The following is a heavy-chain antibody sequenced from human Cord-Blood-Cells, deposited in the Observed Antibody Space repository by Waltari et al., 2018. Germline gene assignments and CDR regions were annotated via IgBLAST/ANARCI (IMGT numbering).Heavy chain of an antibody. CDR3: ARQGGYSYGDAFDI. J-gene: IGHJ3*02. V-gene: IGHV4-39*01. CDR1: GGSISSSSYY. CDR2: IYYSGST. D-gene: IGHD5-18*01. Sequence: QLQLQESGPGLVKPSETLSLTCTVSGGSISSSSYYWGWIRQPPGKGLEWIGSIYYSGSTYYNPSLNSRVTISVDTSKNQFSLKRSSVTAADTAVYYCARQGGYSYGDAFDIWGQGTMVTVSS.